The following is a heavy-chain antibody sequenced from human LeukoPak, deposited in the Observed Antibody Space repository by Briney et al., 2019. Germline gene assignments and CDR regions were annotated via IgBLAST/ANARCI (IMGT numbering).Heavy chain of an antibody. D-gene: IGHD3-22*01. CDR2: IYHSGST. J-gene: IGHJ4*02. V-gene: IGHV4-38-2*02. Sequence: SETLSLTCTVSHYSISSNYYWGWIRQPPGKGLEWIGSIYHSGSTYYNPSLKSRVTISVDTSKNQSCLKLTSVTAADTAVYYCARSSGYMSYWGQGTLVTVSS. CDR3: ARSSGYMSY. CDR1: HYSISSNYY.